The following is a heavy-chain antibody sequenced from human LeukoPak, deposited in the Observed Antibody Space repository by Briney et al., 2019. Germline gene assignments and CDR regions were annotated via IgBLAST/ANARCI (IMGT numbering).Heavy chain of an antibody. Sequence: PSETLSLTCTVSGGSISYYYRSWIRQSPGKGLEWIGYIYYSGTTNYNPSLKSRVTISVDTSKTQFSLQLRSVTAAATAVYYCAREDPQTTVPEGMDVWGQGTTVTVSS. CDR2: IYYSGTT. V-gene: IGHV4-59*01. CDR1: GGSISYYY. CDR3: AREDPQTTVPEGMDV. D-gene: IGHD4-17*01. J-gene: IGHJ6*02.